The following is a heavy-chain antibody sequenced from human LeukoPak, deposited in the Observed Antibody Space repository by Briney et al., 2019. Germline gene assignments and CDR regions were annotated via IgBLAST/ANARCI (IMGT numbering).Heavy chain of an antibody. V-gene: IGHV1-46*01. CDR3: ARSWIRSGRVVGYFDF. J-gene: IGHJ4*02. D-gene: IGHD5-18*01. Sequence: GASVKVSCKASGGTFSSYAISWVRQAPGQGLEWMGLINPSGGSTNHAQKFQGRVTMTRDTSTGTVYMELSSLRFEDSAMYYCARSWIRSGRVVGYFDFWGQGIPVTVSS. CDR2: INPSGGST. CDR1: GGTFSSYA.